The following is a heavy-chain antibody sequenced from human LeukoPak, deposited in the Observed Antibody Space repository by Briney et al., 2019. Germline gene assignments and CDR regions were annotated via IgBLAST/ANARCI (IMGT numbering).Heavy chain of an antibody. J-gene: IGHJ4*01. D-gene: IGHD3-22*01. CDR3: ASRSDSSAYYNHFNY. CDR1: GFTFADYG. CDR2: INWNGVST. Sequence: GGSLRLSFAASGFTFADYGMSWVRQVPGKGLEWVSGINWNGVSTGYADSVKGRFTISRDNAKNSLYLQMNSLRAEDTALYYCASRSDSSAYYNHFNYWGQGTLVTVSS. V-gene: IGHV3-20*03.